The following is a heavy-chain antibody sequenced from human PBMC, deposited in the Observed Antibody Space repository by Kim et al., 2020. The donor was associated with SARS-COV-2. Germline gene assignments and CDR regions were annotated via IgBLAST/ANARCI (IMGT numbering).Heavy chain of an antibody. V-gene: IGHV1-69*13. CDR1: GGTFSSYA. CDR3: ASGLPSGSYWTDGATEMLDFDY. D-gene: IGHD3-10*01. J-gene: IGHJ4*02. CDR2: IIPIFGTA. Sequence: SVKVSCKASGGTFSSYAISWVRQAPGQGLEWMGGIIPIFGTANYAQKFQGRVTITADESTSTAYMELSSLRSEDTAVYYCASGLPSGSYWTDGATEMLDFDYWGQGTLVTVSS.